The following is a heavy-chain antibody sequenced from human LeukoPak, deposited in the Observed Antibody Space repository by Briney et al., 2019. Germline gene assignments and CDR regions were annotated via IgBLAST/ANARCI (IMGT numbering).Heavy chain of an antibody. CDR3: ARDSSGSFKRIDY. CDR1: GGSFSGYY. Sequence: SETLSLTCAVYGGSFSGYYWSWIRQPPGKGLEWIGEINHSGSTNYNPSLKSRVTISVDTSKNQFSLKLSSVTAADTAVYYCARDSSGSFKRIDYWGQGTLVTVYS. V-gene: IGHV4-34*01. J-gene: IGHJ4*02. CDR2: INHSGST. D-gene: IGHD1-26*01.